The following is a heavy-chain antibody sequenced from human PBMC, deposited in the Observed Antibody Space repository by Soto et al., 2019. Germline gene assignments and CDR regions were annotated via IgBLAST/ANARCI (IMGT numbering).Heavy chain of an antibody. V-gene: IGHV3-74*01. J-gene: IGHJ5*01. Sequence: RRLSCAASGFTFSNYWMHWVRQAPGKGLVWVSRINSDGSSTTYADSVRGRFTISRDNAKNTLSLQMRSLRGEDTAVYYCTRDPAPIGWFDYWGQGTLVTVSS. CDR3: TRDPAPIGWFDY. CDR1: GFTFSNYW. CDR2: INSDGSST.